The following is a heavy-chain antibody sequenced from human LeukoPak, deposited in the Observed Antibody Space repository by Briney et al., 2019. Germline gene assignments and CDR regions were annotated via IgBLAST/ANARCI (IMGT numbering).Heavy chain of an antibody. CDR2: IYESGST. D-gene: IGHD3-22*01. J-gene: IGHJ4*02. CDR3: ARDCYDSSGCFDY. V-gene: IGHV4-59*01. Sequence: PSETLSLTCTVSGGSISNYYWSWIRQPPGKGLEWIGYIYESGSTNYNPSLKSRVTMSLDTSKNQFSLKLSSVTAADTAVYYCARDCYDSSGCFDYWGREPWSPSPQ. CDR1: GGSISNYY.